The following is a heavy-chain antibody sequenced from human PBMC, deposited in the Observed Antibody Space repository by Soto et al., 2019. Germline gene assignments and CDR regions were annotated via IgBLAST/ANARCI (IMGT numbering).Heavy chain of an antibody. CDR3: ASDLGPGYCISTSCHGGRFQH. J-gene: IGHJ1*01. CDR1: GGSISSGDYY. Sequence: QVQLQESGPGLVKPSQTLSLTCTVSGGSISSGDYYWSWIRQPPGKGLGGFGYIYYSGSTYYNPSLKSRVTISVDTAKTQSSLKLSSVTAADTAVYYCASDLGPGYCISTSCHGGRFQHWGQGTLVTVSS. D-gene: IGHD2-2*01. CDR2: IYYSGST. V-gene: IGHV4-30-4*01.